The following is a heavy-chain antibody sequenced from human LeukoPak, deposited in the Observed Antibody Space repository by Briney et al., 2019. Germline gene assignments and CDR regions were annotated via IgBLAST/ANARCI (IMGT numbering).Heavy chain of an antibody. D-gene: IGHD2-2*01. CDR1: GYTFTSYY. CDR3: ARDSTMTDGMDV. J-gene: IGHJ6*04. V-gene: IGHV1-46*01. CDR2: INPSGGST. Sequence: ASVKVSCKASGYTFTSYYMHWVRQAPGQGLEWMGIINPSGGSTSYAQKFQGRVTMTRDTSTSTVYMELSSLRSEDTVVYYCARDSTMTDGMDVWGKGTTVTVSS.